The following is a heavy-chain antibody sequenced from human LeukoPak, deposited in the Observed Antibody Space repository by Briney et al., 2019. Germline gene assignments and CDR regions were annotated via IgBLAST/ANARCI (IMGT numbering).Heavy chain of an antibody. CDR3: ARDESSGWYVGFDY. J-gene: IGHJ4*02. V-gene: IGHV1-18*01. CDR1: GYTFTSYG. Sequence: ASVKVSCKASGYTFTSYGISWVRQALGQGLEWMGWISAYNGNTNYAQKLQGRVTMTTDTSTSTAYMELRSLRSDDTAVYYCARDESSGWYVGFDYWGQGTLVTVSS. CDR2: ISAYNGNT. D-gene: IGHD6-19*01.